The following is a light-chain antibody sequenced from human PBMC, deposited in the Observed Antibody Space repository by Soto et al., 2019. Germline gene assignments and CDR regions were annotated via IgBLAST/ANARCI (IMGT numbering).Light chain of an antibody. CDR2: GAT. CDR1: QTVESY. V-gene: IGKV1-39*01. J-gene: IGKJ2*01. Sequence: DIQMTQSPSSLSASIGDRVTITCRASQTVESYLNWYQHKPGKAPQLLISGATTLRGGVPSRFSGSASGPDFTLTISSLQPEDVATYYCEQCYRTPYTFGQGTKL. CDR3: EQCYRTPYT.